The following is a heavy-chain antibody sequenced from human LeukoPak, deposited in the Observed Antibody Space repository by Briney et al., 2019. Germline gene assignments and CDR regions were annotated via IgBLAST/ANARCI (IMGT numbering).Heavy chain of an antibody. CDR3: ARRLQGQNCFDP. CDR1: GFTFSSYG. J-gene: IGHJ5*02. Sequence: GRSLRLSCAASGFTFSSYGMHWVRQAPGKGLEWVAVIWSDGSQIYYADSVKGRFTTSRDNSKNTLYLQMNSLRAEDTAVYYCARRLQGQNCFDPWGQGTLVTVSS. V-gene: IGHV3-33*08. CDR2: IWSDGSQI.